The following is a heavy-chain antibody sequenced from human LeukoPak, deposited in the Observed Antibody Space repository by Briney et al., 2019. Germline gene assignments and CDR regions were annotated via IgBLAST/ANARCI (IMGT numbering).Heavy chain of an antibody. CDR1: GFRFSTHD. CDR3: AKHTRKGGYYSDY. V-gene: IGHV3-21*01. Sequence: GGSLRLSCAASGFRFSTHDLNWVRQAPGKGLECVSYISRTSTYLYYADSVKGRFTISRDNDKNLLYLQMNNLRAEDTAVYFCAKHTRKGGYYSDYWGQGTVVTVSS. CDR2: ISRTSTYL. J-gene: IGHJ4*02. D-gene: IGHD3-22*01.